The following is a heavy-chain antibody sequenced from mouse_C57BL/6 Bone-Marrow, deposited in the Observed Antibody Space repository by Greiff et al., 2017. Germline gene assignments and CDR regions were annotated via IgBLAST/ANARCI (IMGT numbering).Heavy chain of an antibody. D-gene: IGHD1-1*01. CDR2: IWTGGGT. CDR3: ARGGTVVATGYFDY. V-gene: IGHV2-9-1*01. CDR1: GFSLTSYA. Sequence: VKVVESGPGLVAPSPSLSITCTVSGFSLTSYAISWVRQPPGKGLEWLGVIWTGGGTNYNSALKSRLSISKDNSKSQVFLKMNSLQTDDTARYYCARGGTVVATGYFDYWGQGTTLTVSS. J-gene: IGHJ2*01.